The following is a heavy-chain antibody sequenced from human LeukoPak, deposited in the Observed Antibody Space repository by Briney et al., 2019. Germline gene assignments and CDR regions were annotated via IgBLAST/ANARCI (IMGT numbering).Heavy chain of an antibody. J-gene: IGHJ4*02. CDR3: AKDSLWFGELEGEYFDY. CDR2: ISGSGGST. Sequence: GGSLRLSCAASGFTFSSYAMSWVRQAPGKGLEWVSAISGSGGSTYYADSVEGRFTISRDNSKNTLYLQMNSLRAEDTAVYYCAKDSLWFGELEGEYFDYWGQGTLVTVSS. V-gene: IGHV3-23*01. D-gene: IGHD3-10*01. CDR1: GFTFSSYA.